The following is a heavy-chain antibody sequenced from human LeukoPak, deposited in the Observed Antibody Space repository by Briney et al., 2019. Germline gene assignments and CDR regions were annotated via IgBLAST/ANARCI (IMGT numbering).Heavy chain of an antibody. J-gene: IGHJ3*02. CDR1: GGTFSSYA. D-gene: IGHD1-14*01. CDR2: IIPIFGTA. Sequence: ASVTVSCTASGGTFSSYAISWVRQAPGQGLEWMGGIIPIFGTANYAQKFQGRVTITADESTSTAYMELSSLRSEDTAVYYCARRAPEWAFDIWGQGTMVTVSS. V-gene: IGHV1-69*13. CDR3: ARRAPEWAFDI.